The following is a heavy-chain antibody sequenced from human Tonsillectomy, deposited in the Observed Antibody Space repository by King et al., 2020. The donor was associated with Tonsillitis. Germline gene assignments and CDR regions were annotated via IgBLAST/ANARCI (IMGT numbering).Heavy chain of an antibody. J-gene: IGHJ6*02. V-gene: IGHV3-30-3*01. CDR1: GFTFSHYD. CDR2: VSYDGSKK. CDR3: ARRSDAPDAYYGMDV. Sequence: VQLVESGGGVFQPGRSLRLSCAASGFTFSHYDMHWVRQAPGKGLEWVAVVSYDGSKKYYADSVKGRFTISRDNSENTLSLQMNSLRAEDTAVYYCARRSDAPDAYYGMDVWDQGTTVTVSS. D-gene: IGHD6-6*01.